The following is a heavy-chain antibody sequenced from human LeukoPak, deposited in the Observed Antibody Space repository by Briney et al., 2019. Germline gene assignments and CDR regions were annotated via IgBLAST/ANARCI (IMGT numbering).Heavy chain of an antibody. CDR3: ARSSNSPSLPNDY. J-gene: IGHJ4*02. CDR1: SASISGYV. CDR2: IYSSGSS. V-gene: IGHV4-4*07. Sequence: SETLSLTCTVSSASISGYVWSWVRQPAGKRLEWIGRIYSSGSSNYNPSLKSRVTMSIDTSKNQFSLKVTSVTAADTAVYYCARSSNSPSLPNDYWGQGTLVTVSS. D-gene: IGHD6-6*01.